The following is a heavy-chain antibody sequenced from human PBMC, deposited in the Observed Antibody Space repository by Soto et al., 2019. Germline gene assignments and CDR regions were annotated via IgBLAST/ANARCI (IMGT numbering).Heavy chain of an antibody. CDR2: ISGSSSTI. Sequence: GGSLRLSCAASGFTFSSYTMNWVRQAPGKGLEWVSYISGSSSTIYYADSVKGRFTISRDNAKNSLYLQMNSLRDEDTAVYYCARDLPDTTLYYYFAMDVWGQGTTVTVSS. CDR3: ARDLPDTTLYYYFAMDV. D-gene: IGHD5-18*01. CDR1: GFTFSSYT. V-gene: IGHV3-48*02. J-gene: IGHJ6*02.